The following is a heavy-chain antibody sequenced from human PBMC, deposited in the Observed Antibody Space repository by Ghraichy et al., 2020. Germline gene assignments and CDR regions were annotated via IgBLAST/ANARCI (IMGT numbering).Heavy chain of an antibody. CDR3: ARPAHRSSGYARTVDI. J-gene: IGHJ3*02. V-gene: IGHV4-59*01. CDR2: NYYSGST. D-gene: IGHD3-22*01. CDR1: GGSISSYY. Sequence: SETLSLTCTVSGGSISSYYWSWIRQPPGKGLELIGYNYYSGSTNYNPSLTRRVTMSVDTSNNQFSLRLSSVAAADTAVYYCARPAHRSSGYARTVDIWGQRTMATVSS.